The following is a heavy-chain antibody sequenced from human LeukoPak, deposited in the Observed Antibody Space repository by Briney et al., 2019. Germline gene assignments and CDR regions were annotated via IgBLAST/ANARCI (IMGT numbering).Heavy chain of an antibody. CDR3: ARGVSLYYYGSGSHEGDY. J-gene: IGHJ4*02. CDR2: ISYDGSNK. V-gene: IGHV3-30*19. D-gene: IGHD3-10*01. CDR1: GFTFSSYG. Sequence: GGSLRLSCAASGFTFSSYGMHWVRQAPGKGLEWVAVISYDGSNKYYADSVKGRFTISRDNSKNTLYLQMNSLRAEDTAVYYCARGVSLYYYGSGSHEGDYWGQGTLVTVSS.